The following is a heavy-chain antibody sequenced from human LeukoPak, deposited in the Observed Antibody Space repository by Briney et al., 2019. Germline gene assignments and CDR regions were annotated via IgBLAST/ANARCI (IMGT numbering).Heavy chain of an antibody. CDR1: GGSISSYY. V-gene: IGHV4-59*01. D-gene: IGHD6-13*01. J-gene: IGHJ6*03. CDR3: ARVLVHSSSWIYYYYYYMDV. Sequence: SETLSLTCTVSGGSISSYYWSWIRQPPGKGLEWIGYIYYSGSTNYNPSLKSRVTITVDTSKNQFSLKLYSVTAADTAVYYCARVLVHSSSWIYYYYYYMDVWDKGTTVTVSS. CDR2: IYYSGST.